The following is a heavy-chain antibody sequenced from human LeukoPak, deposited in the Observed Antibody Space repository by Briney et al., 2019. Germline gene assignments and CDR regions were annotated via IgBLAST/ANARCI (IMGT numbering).Heavy chain of an antibody. J-gene: IGHJ6*03. CDR1: GGSISSSNW. CDR3: AREWMGYSYYYYMDV. Sequence: PSGTLSLTCAVSGGSISSSNWWSWVRQPPGKGLEWIGEIYHSGSTNYNPSLKSRVTISVDTSKNQFSLKLSSVTAADTAVYYCAREWMGYSYYYYMDVWGKGTTVTVSS. D-gene: IGHD5-12*01. V-gene: IGHV4-4*02. CDR2: IYHSGST.